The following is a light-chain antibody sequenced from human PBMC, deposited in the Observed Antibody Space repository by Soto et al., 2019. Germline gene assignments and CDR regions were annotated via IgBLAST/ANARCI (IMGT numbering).Light chain of an antibody. Sequence: AIRLTQSPSSLSASTGDTVTISCRASEDVSNYLAWYQQKPGKAPKLLIYAASSLQSGVPSRFSCSGSGTDFTLTISSLQSEDFATYYCQHCYSYPPFTFGPGTKLDLE. J-gene: IGKJ3*01. CDR3: QHCYSYPPFT. CDR2: AAS. V-gene: IGKV1-8*01. CDR1: EDVSNY.